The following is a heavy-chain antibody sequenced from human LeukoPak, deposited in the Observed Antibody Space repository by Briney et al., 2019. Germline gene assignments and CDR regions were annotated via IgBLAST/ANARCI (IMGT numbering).Heavy chain of an antibody. CDR2: IKQDGSEK. CDR1: GFTFSSYW. V-gene: IGHV3-7*01. CDR3: ARDSSSWYWEVRSGFDP. D-gene: IGHD6-13*01. J-gene: IGHJ5*02. Sequence: GGSLRLSCAASGFTFSSYWMSWVRQAPGKGLEWVANIKQDGSEKYYVDSVKGRFTISRDNAKNSLYLQMNSLRAEDTAVYYCARDSSSWYWEVRSGFDPWGQGTLVTVSS.